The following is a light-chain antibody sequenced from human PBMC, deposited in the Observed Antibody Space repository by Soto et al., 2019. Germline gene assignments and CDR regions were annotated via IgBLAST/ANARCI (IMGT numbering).Light chain of an antibody. V-gene: IGKV1-5*03. CDR2: KAS. CDR3: QQYSTYSRT. J-gene: IGKJ1*01. Sequence: DIQMTQSPSTLSASVGDRVTITCRASQSISTWLAWYQQKPGKAPKALIYKASSLDSGVPSRFSGSGSGTEVTLTISSLQPDDFATYYCQQYSTYSRTFGQGTKVEIK. CDR1: QSISTW.